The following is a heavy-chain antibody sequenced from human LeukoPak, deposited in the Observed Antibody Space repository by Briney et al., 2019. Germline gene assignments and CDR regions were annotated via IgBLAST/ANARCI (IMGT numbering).Heavy chain of an antibody. CDR1: GGSISSYY. J-gene: IGHJ4*02. Sequence: PSETLSLTCTVSGGSISSYYWSWIRQPAGKGLEWIGRIYSGGSTNYNPSLKSRVTMSVDPSNNQFSLKLSSVTAADTAVFYCARENTGSYREFDYWGQGTLVTVSS. V-gene: IGHV4-4*07. CDR3: ARENTGSYREFDY. D-gene: IGHD1-26*01. CDR2: IYSGGST.